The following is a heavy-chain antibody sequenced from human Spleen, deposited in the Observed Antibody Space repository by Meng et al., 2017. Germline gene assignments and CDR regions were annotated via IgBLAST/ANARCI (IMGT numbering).Heavy chain of an antibody. Sequence: QGLLPQWGPGLLKPSETLSLTCVVSGGSVSDYYWSWIRQPPGKGLEWIGEINHSGSTNYNPSLESRATISVDTSQNNLSLKLSSVTAADSAVYYCARGPTTMAHDFDYWGQGTLVTVSS. CDR1: GGSVSDYY. CDR3: ARGPTTMAHDFDY. J-gene: IGHJ4*02. D-gene: IGHD4-11*01. CDR2: INHSGST. V-gene: IGHV4-34*02.